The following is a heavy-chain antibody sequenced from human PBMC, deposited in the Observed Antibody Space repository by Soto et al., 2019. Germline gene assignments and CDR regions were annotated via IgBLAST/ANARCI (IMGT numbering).Heavy chain of an antibody. V-gene: IGHV4-39*01. CDR1: GGSISSSSYY. CDR2: IYYSGST. J-gene: IGHJ4*02. Sequence: SETLSLTCTVSGGSISSSSYYWGWIRQPPGKGLEWIGSIYYSGSTYYNPSLKSRVTISVDTSKNQFSLKLSSVTAADTAVYYCARHPRQFRYPHLYYFDYWGQGTLVTVSS. CDR3: ARHPRQFRYPHLYYFDY. D-gene: IGHD1-1*01.